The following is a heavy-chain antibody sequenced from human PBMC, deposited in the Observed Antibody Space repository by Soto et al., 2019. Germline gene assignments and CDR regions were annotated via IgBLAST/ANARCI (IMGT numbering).Heavy chain of an antibody. CDR3: ARDRTMGFEY. V-gene: IGHV4-39*07. CDR2: IFYSGST. D-gene: IGHD3-10*01. Sequence: SETLSLTCTVFGGSISSSSYYWGWIRQPPGKGLEWIGSIFYSGSTYYNPSLKSRVTISVDTSKNQFSLKLSSVTAADTAVYYCARDRTMGFEYWGQGTLVTVSS. J-gene: IGHJ4*02. CDR1: GGSISSSSYY.